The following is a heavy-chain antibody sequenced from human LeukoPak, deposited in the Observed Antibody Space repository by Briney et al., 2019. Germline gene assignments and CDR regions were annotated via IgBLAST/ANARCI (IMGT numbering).Heavy chain of an antibody. J-gene: IGHJ5*02. V-gene: IGHV4-34*01. CDR2: INHSGST. Sequence: SETLSLTCAVYGGSFSGYYWSWIRQPPGKGLEWIGEINHSGSTNYDPSLKSRVTISVDTSKNQFSLKLSSVTAADTAVYYCAADSNWFDPWGQGTLVTVSS. CDR3: AADSNWFDP. CDR1: GGSFSGYY.